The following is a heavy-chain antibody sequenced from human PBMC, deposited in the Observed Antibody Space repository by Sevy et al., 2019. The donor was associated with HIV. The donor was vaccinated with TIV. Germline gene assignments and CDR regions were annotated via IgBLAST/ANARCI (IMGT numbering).Heavy chain of an antibody. Sequence: SETLSLTCTVSGGSISSGGYYWSWIRHHPGKGLEGIGYIYYSGSTYYNPSLKSRVTISVDTSKNQFSLKLSSVTAADTAVYYCARAVRNPHEGTFDYWGQGTLVTVSS. D-gene: IGHD1-1*01. V-gene: IGHV4-31*03. J-gene: IGHJ4*02. CDR1: GGSISSGGYY. CDR3: ARAVRNPHEGTFDY. CDR2: IYYSGST.